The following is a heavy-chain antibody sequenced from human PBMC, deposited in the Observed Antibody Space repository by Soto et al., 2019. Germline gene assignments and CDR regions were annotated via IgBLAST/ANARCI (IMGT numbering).Heavy chain of an antibody. D-gene: IGHD6-19*01. CDR1: GFTFDSCA. Sequence: EVQILESGGGLVQPGGSLRLSCAASGFTFDSCAMSWVRQAPGKGLEWILGISGSGGSTYYADSVKGRFTISRDNSKNTLYLQMNSLRADDTAVYYCAKGKTSGWYYSDFWGQGTLVTVSS. CDR2: ISGSGGST. V-gene: IGHV3-23*01. J-gene: IGHJ4*02. CDR3: AKGKTSGWYYSDF.